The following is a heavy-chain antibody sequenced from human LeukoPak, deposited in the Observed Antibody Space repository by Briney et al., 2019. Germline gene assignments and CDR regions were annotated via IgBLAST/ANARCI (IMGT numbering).Heavy chain of an antibody. CDR3: ARDIAYDVVY. CDR2: INTKTGQI. CDR1: GYTFTDFG. Sequence: ASVKVSCKTSGYTFTDFGITWVRQAPGQGLEWVGWINTKTGQINLARKLQGRVTMTTDTSTRTAYMELRSLRSDDTAVYFCARDIAYDVVYWGPGTLVTVSS. V-gene: IGHV1-18*01. D-gene: IGHD3-16*01. J-gene: IGHJ4*02.